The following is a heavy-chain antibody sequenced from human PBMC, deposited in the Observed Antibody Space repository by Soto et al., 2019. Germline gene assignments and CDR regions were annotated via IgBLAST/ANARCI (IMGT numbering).Heavy chain of an antibody. V-gene: IGHV1-69*01. J-gene: IGHJ4*02. Sequence: QVQLVQSGAEVKKPGSSVKLSCKTSGGTFRNYAINWVRQAPGQGLEWMGGSIPVFGTANYAQTFQGRFTITADEPTSTAYMELSSLRSEDTAVYYCAIPLPKQQLVPGAFDHWGQGTLVTVAS. CDR1: GGTFRNYA. CDR2: SIPVFGTA. CDR3: AIPLPKQQLVPGAFDH. D-gene: IGHD6-13*01.